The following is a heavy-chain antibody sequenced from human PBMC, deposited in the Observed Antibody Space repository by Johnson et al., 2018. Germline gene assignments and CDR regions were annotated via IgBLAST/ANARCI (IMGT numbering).Heavy chain of an antibody. CDR3: AGDLAARPLSVHYYYYYMDV. J-gene: IGHJ6*03. D-gene: IGHD3-16*01. CDR1: GFTFSSYA. V-gene: IGHV3-30-3*01. Sequence: QVQLVESGGGVVQPGRSLRLSCAASGFTFSSYAMHWVRQAPGKGLEWVAVISYDGSNKYYADSVKGRFTISRDNSKNTLYLQMNSLRAEDTAVYYCAGDLAARPLSVHYYYYYMDVWGKGTTVTVSS. CDR2: ISYDGSNK.